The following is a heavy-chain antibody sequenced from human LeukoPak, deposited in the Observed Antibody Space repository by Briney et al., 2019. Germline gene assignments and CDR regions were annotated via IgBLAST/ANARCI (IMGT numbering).Heavy chain of an antibody. D-gene: IGHD3-9*01. J-gene: IGHJ4*02. Sequence: PGGSLRLSCAASGFTFRNYIMNWVRQAPGKGLEWVSSISSSTISIEYADSVKGRFTISRDNARNTLFLQMNSLRAEDTAVYYCARVYDVLTGGLDYWGQGTLVTVSS. CDR3: ARVYDVLTGGLDY. CDR2: ISSSTISI. V-gene: IGHV3-21*06. CDR1: GFTFRNYI.